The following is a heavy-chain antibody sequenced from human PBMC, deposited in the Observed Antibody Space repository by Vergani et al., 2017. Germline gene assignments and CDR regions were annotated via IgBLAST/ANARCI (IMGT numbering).Heavy chain of an antibody. Sequence: QVQLQESGPGLVKPSETLSLTCTVSGGSISSHYWSWIRQPPGKGLEWIGYIYYSGSTNYNPSLNSRVTISVDTSKNQFSLKLSSVTAADTAVYYCARLNYYDSSGYFDYWGQGTLVTVSS. CDR3: ARLNYYDSSGYFDY. D-gene: IGHD3-22*01. CDR1: GGSISSHY. V-gene: IGHV4-59*11. CDR2: IYYSGST. J-gene: IGHJ4*02.